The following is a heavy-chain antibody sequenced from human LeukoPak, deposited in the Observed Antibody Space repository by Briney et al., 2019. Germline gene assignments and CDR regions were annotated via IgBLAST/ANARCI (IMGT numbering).Heavy chain of an antibody. CDR3: ARHLQWLIRLDY. D-gene: IGHD6-19*01. CDR2: IYYGGST. Sequence: SETLSLTCTVSGDSISGYYWSWIRQPPGKGLEWIGSIYYGGSTYSNPSLKSRVTISVDTSKNHFSLKLSSVTAADTAVYYCARHLQWLIRLDYWGQGTLVTVSS. V-gene: IGHV4-59*05. CDR1: GDSISGYY. J-gene: IGHJ4*02.